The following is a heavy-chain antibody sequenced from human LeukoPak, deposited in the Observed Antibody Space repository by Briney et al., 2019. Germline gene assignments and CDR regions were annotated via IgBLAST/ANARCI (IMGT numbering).Heavy chain of an antibody. CDR1: GFTFSSYW. D-gene: IGHD3-10*01. V-gene: IGHV3-74*01. CDR2: INNDGSRI. CDR3: ARDRGDSFDY. Sequence: GGSLRLSCAAPGFTFSSYWMHWVRHVPGKGLVWVSRINNDGSRISYADSVKGRFTIFRDNAKNTLYLQMNSLRAEDTAVYYCARDRGDSFDYWGQGTLVTVSS. J-gene: IGHJ4*02.